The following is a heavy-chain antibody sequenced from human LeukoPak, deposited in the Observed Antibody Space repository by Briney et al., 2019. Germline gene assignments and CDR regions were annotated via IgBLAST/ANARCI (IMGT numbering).Heavy chain of an antibody. CDR3: ARGKVAGTYYFDY. V-gene: IGHV4-34*01. J-gene: IGHJ4*02. D-gene: IGHD6-19*01. Sequence: SETLSLTCAVYGGSFSGYYWSWIRQPPGKGLEWIGEINRSGSTNYNPSLKSRVTISVDTSKNQFSLKLSSVTAADTAVYYCARGKVAGTYYFDYWGQGTLVTVSS. CDR1: GGSFSGYY. CDR2: INRSGST.